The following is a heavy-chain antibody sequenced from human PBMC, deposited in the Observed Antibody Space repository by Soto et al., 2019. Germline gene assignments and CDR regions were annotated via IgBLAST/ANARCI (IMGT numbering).Heavy chain of an antibody. Sequence: ASVKVSCKFSGYTLTELSIHWVRQAPGKGLEWMGGFDPEDGETIYAQKFQGRVTMTEDTSTDTAYMELSSLRSEDTAVYYCATLSYYDILTGQDYWGQGTLVTVSS. CDR2: FDPEDGET. CDR3: ATLSYYDILTGQDY. J-gene: IGHJ4*02. V-gene: IGHV1-24*01. CDR1: GYTLTELS. D-gene: IGHD3-9*01.